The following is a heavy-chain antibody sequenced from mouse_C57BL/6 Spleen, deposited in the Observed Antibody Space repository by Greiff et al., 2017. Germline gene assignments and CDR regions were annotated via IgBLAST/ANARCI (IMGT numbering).Heavy chain of an antibody. CDR1: GYAFSSSW. D-gene: IGHD2-3*01. Sequence: VQLQQSGPELVKPGASVKISCKASGYAFSSSWMNWVKQRTGKGLEWIGRIYPGDGDTNYNGKFKGKATLTADKSSSTAYMQLSSLTSEDSAVYFCAREGIYDGYQGDYWGQGTTLTVSS. CDR2: IYPGDGDT. J-gene: IGHJ2*01. V-gene: IGHV1-82*01. CDR3: AREGIYDGYQGDY.